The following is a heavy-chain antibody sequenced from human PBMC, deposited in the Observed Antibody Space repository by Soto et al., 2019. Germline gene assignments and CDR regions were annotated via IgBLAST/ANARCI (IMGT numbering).Heavy chain of an antibody. J-gene: IGHJ4*02. CDR1: GFTFSSYG. CDR3: ARDQASSGWYPGSGPLDY. D-gene: IGHD6-19*01. Sequence: GGSLRLSCAASGFTFSSYGRHWVRQAPGKGLEWVSYISSSSSTIYYADSVKGRFTISRDNAKNSLYLQMNSLRAEDTAVYYCARDQASSGWYPGSGPLDYWGQGTLVTSPQ. CDR2: ISSSSSTI. V-gene: IGHV3-48*01.